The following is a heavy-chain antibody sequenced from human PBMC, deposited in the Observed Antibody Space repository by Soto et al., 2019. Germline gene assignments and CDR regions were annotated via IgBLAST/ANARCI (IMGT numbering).Heavy chain of an antibody. V-gene: IGHV5-10-1*01. CDR1: GYSFTGYW. CDR2: IDPSDSYT. D-gene: IGHD3-9*01. Sequence: GESLTISCKGSGYSFTGYWISWVRQMPGKGLEWMGRIDPSDSYTNYSPSFQGHVTISADKSISTAYLQWSSLKASDTAMYYCARRRYFDWLPGYYGMDVWGQGTTVTVSS. J-gene: IGHJ6*02. CDR3: ARRRYFDWLPGYYGMDV.